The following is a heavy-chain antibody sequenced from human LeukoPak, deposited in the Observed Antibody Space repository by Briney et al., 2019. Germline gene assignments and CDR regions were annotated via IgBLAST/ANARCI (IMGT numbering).Heavy chain of an antibody. CDR2: IRYDGSNK. J-gene: IGHJ4*02. CDR1: GFTFSSYG. Sequence: GGSLRLSCAASGFTFSSYGMHWVRQAPGKGLEWVAFIRYDGSNKYYADSVKGRFTISRDNSKNTLYLQMNSLRTEDTAVYYCARDLDPVIVVVPTAIDYWGQGTLVTVSS. CDR3: ARDLDPVIVVVPTAIDY. D-gene: IGHD2-2*02. V-gene: IGHV3-30*02.